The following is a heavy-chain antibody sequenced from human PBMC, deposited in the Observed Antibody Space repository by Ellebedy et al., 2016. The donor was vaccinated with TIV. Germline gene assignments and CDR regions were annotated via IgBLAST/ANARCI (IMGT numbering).Heavy chain of an antibody. J-gene: IGHJ5*02. CDR2: INPSGGTA. Sequence: ASVKVSCKASGYTFTSYYIHWMRQAPRQGLQWMGIINPSGGTATYAQKLEGRVTMTRDTSTSTVYMELSSLRSEDTALYYCARVYCSGGSGYYESYFDPWGQGTLVTVSS. D-gene: IGHD2-15*01. CDR3: ARVYCSGGSGYYESYFDP. V-gene: IGHV1-46*01. CDR1: GYTFTSYY.